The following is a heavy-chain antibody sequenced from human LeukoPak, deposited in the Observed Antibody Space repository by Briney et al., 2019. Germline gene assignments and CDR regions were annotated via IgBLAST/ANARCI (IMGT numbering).Heavy chain of an antibody. CDR2: IKQDGSEK. Sequence: GGSLRLSCAASGFTFSSYWMSWVRQAPGKGLEWVANIKQDGSEKYYVDSVKGRFTISRDNAKNSLYLQMNSLRAEDTAVYYCARHSSGWYYYYYYMDVWGKGTAVTVSS. V-gene: IGHV3-7*01. CDR1: GFTFSSYW. CDR3: ARHSSGWYYYYYYMDV. D-gene: IGHD6-19*01. J-gene: IGHJ6*03.